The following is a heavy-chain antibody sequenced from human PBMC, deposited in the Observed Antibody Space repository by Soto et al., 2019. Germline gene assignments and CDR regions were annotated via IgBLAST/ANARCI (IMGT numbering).Heavy chain of an antibody. V-gene: IGHV4-34*01. CDR1: GGAFSVYY. CDR3: ARESNTHSSGWDT. D-gene: IGHD6-19*01. J-gene: IGHJ5*02. CDR2: INHSGST. Sequence: PSETLSLTCAVYGGAFSVYYWSLIRQPPGKGLEWIGEINHSGSTNYNPSLKSRVTISVETSKNQFSLKLSSVTAAETDVYYCARESNTHSSGWDTWGQGTLFTVSS.